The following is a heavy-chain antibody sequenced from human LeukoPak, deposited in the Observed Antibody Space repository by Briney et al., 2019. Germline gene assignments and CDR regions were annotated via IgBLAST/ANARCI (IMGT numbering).Heavy chain of an antibody. D-gene: IGHD3-22*01. CDR1: GFTFSSYW. V-gene: IGHV3-7*01. Sequence: GGSLRLSCAASGFTFSSYWMSWVRQAPGKGLEWVANIKQDGSEKYYVDSAKGRFTISRDNAKNSLYLQMNSLRAEDTAVYYCARGGSRYYYDSSGYWFDYWGQGTLVTVSS. CDR3: ARGGSRYYYDSSGYWFDY. J-gene: IGHJ4*02. CDR2: IKQDGSEK.